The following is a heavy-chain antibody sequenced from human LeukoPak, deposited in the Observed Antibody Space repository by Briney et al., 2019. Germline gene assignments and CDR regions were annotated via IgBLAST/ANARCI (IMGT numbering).Heavy chain of an antibody. J-gene: IGHJ5*01. V-gene: IGHV3-7*03. D-gene: IGHD3-10*01. Sequence: GGSLRLSCTGSGFAFSNYWMSWVRQAPGKGLEWVANIKYDGSEKYYVDSVKGRLAISRDNAKNSLYLQMNSLRAEDTAVYYCAREPVRKRWFDSWGQGTLVTVSS. CDR2: IKYDGSEK. CDR1: GFAFSNYW. CDR3: AREPVRKRWFDS.